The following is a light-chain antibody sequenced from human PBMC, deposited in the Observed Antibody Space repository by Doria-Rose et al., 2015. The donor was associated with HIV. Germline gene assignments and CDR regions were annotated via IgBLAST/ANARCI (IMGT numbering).Light chain of an antibody. J-gene: IGKJ1*01. V-gene: IGKV3-20*01. Sequence: EIVLTQSPGTLSLSSGERATLSCRASQSFSSTYLAWYQQKPGQAPSLLIYDGSTRATGTPDRFSASGSGTDFTLTINRLEPEDFALYYCHQYGTSWTFGQGTKVEI. CDR1: QSFSSTY. CDR2: DGS. CDR3: HQYGTSWT.